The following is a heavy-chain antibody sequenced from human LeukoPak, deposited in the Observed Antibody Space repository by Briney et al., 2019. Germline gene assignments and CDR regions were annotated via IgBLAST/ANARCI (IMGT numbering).Heavy chain of an antibody. D-gene: IGHD3-22*01. J-gene: IGHJ5*02. V-gene: IGHV1-24*01. Sequence: APVKVSCKVSGYTLTELSMHWVRQAPGKGLEWMGGFDPEDGETIYAQKFQGRVTMTEDTSTDTAYMELSSLRSEDTAVYYCATVAGSSGYYSNWFDPWGQGTLVTVSS. CDR3: ATVAGSSGYYSNWFDP. CDR1: GYTLTELS. CDR2: FDPEDGET.